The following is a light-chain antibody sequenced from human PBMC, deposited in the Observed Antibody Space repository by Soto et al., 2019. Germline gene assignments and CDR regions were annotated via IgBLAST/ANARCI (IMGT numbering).Light chain of an antibody. J-gene: IGKJ4*01. Sequence: EIVLTQAPVTLSLSPGERATLSCRASQSVGRHLAWYQQKPGQAPRLLIYDASNMATGVPARFSGSGSGTDFTLSISSIEPEDFAVYYCQQRNNWPPATFGGGTKVEIK. CDR2: DAS. V-gene: IGKV3-11*01. CDR3: QQRNNWPPAT. CDR1: QSVGRH.